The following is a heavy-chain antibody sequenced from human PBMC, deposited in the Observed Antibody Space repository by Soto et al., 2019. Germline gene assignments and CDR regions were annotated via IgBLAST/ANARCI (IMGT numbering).Heavy chain of an antibody. Sequence: PSETLSLTCTVSGDSITNNFWCTWVRQPPGKGLEWIGELDESGDTKYNPSLKSRVTMSVDKSKNQFSLTLNSVTAADTAVYYCSKNWRRSTGWYFDYWGRGNLVTVSS. J-gene: IGHJ4*02. CDR3: SKNWRRSTGWYFDY. CDR2: LDESGDT. D-gene: IGHD6-19*01. CDR1: GDSITNNFW. V-gene: IGHV4-4*02.